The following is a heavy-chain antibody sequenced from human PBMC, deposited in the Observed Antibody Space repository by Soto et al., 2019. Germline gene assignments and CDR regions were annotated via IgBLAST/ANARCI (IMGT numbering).Heavy chain of an antibody. V-gene: IGHV1-3*01. CDR2: INAGNGNT. CDR3: ATTYGDY. Sequence: QVQVVQSGAEVKEPGASVKVSCKTSGYIFTKYAIHWVRQAPGQGPEWMGWINAGNGNTKYSLKYQGRVAITRDTSASTAYMEVGSLRSEDTAVYYCATTYGDYWGQGTLVTVSS. D-gene: IGHD4-17*01. CDR1: GYIFTKYA. J-gene: IGHJ4*02.